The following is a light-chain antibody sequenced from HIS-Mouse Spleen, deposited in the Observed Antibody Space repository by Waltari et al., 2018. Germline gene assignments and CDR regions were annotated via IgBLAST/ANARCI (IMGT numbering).Light chain of an antibody. V-gene: IGKV4-1*01. J-gene: IGKJ1*01. CDR1: QSVLYSSNNKNY. Sequence: DIVMTQSPDSLAVSLGERATTTCKSSQSVLYSSNNKNYLAWYQQKPGQPPKLLIYWASTRESGVPDRFSGSGSGTDFTLTISSLQAEDVAVYYCQQYYSTPPTFGQGTKVEIK. CDR3: QQYYSTPPT. CDR2: WAS.